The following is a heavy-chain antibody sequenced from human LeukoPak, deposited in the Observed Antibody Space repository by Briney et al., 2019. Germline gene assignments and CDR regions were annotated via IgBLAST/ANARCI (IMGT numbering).Heavy chain of an antibody. D-gene: IGHD1-26*01. J-gene: IGHJ4*02. V-gene: IGHV4-4*07. CDR2: IYTSGST. CDR3: AGGGATNWAYYFDY. Sequence: KPSETLSLTCTVSGGSISSYYWSWIRQPAGKGLEWIGRIYTSGSTSYNPSLKSRVTMSVDTSKNQFSLKLSSVTAADTAVYYCAGGGATNWAYYFDYWGQGTLVTVSS. CDR1: GGSISSYY.